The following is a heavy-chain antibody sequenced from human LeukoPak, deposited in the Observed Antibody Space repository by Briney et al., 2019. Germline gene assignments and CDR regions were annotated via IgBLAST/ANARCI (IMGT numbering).Heavy chain of an antibody. Sequence: GGSLRLSCAASGFTVSSNYMSWVRQAPGKGLEWVSVIYSGGSTYYADSVKGRFTISRDNAKNSLYLQMNSLRAGDTALYYCAKVFYGVPSISDYWGQGTRVIVSS. CDR1: GFTVSSNY. CDR3: AKVFYGVPSISDY. J-gene: IGHJ4*02. D-gene: IGHD3-3*02. CDR2: IYSGGST. V-gene: IGHV3-53*01.